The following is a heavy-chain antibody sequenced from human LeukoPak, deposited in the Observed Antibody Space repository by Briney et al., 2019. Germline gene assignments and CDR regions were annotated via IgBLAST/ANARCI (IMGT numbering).Heavy chain of an antibody. Sequence: PSETLSLTCTVSGGSISSGDYYWSWIRQPPGKGLEWIGYIYYSGSTYYNPSLKSRVTISVDASKNQFSLKLSSVTAADTAVYYCATHCGGDCYSWDWDCWGQGTLVTVSS. D-gene: IGHD2-21*01. CDR3: ATHCGGDCYSWDWDC. J-gene: IGHJ4*02. CDR1: GGSISSGDYY. V-gene: IGHV4-30-4*08. CDR2: IYYSGST.